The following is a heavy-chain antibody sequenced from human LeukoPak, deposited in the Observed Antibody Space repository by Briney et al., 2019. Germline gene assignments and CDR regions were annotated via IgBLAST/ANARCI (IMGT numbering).Heavy chain of an antibody. CDR3: AKEISSSSSWYGDDAFDI. J-gene: IGHJ3*02. Sequence: GGSLRLSCVASGFTFSSYWMHWVRQAPGKGLVWVSRINSDGSRTDYAESVKGRFTISRDDSKNTVYLQMNSLRAEDTAVYYCAKEISSSSSWYGDDAFDIWGQGTMVIVSS. CDR1: GFTFSSYW. V-gene: IGHV3-74*01. D-gene: IGHD6-13*01. CDR2: INSDGSRT.